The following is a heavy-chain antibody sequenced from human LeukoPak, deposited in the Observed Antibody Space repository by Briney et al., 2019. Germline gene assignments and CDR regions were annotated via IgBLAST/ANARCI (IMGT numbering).Heavy chain of an antibody. Sequence: GRSLRLSCAASGFTLSSYGMHWVRQAPGKRLEWVALIWYDGSNKYYTDSVKGRFTISRDNSKNTLYLQMNSLRAEDTAVYYCARGQYSPDYWGQGTLVTVSS. D-gene: IGHD2-15*01. CDR3: ARGQYSPDY. CDR2: IWYDGSNK. CDR1: GFTLSSYG. J-gene: IGHJ4*02. V-gene: IGHV3-33*01.